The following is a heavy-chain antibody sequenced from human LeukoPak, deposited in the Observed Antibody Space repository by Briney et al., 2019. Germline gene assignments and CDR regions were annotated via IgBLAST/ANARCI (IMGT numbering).Heavy chain of an antibody. D-gene: IGHD3-22*01. Sequence: ASVKVSCKASGYTFTSYGISCVRQAPGQGLEWMGWISAYNGNTNYAQKLQGRVTMTTDTSTSTAYMELRSLRSDDTAVYYCARPSYYYDSIGYYSHDIFDYWGQGTLVTVSS. CDR2: ISAYNGNT. J-gene: IGHJ4*02. CDR1: GYTFTSYG. V-gene: IGHV1-18*01. CDR3: ARPSYYYDSIGYYSHDIFDY.